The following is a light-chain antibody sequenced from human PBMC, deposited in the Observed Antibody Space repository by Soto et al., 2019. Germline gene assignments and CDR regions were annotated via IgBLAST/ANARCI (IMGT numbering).Light chain of an antibody. CDR2: GAS. CDR1: QGIVNY. V-gene: IGKV1-9*01. CDR3: QQLFMYPPT. J-gene: IGKJ3*01. Sequence: IQLTQSPSSLSASVGDRVTITCRASQGIVNYLAWYQQKPGKAPKLLIYGASTLQSGVPSRFGGSGSGTDFTLTVSILQPEDSATYYCQQLFMYPPTFRPGTKVDIK.